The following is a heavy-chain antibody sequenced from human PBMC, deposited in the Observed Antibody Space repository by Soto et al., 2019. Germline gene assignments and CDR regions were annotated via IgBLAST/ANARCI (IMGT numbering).Heavy chain of an antibody. D-gene: IGHD2-21*02. CDR3: WSTYYNPSLKSRVTISVDTSKNQFSLKLSSVTAADTAVYYCARVGKHSSGTPAVDYYYYYYGMDV. V-gene: IGHV3-30*03. Sequence: PGGSLRLSCAASGFAFNRFGMHWVRQSPGKGLDWVAMISFDGGNIYYGDSVKGRFTISRDNSKNTLYLQMNSLGTEDTAVYYCWSTYYNPSLKSRVTISVDTSKNQFSLKLSSVTAADTAVYYCARVGKHSSGTPAVDYYYYYYGMDVWGQGTTVTVSS. CDR2: ISFDGGNI. CDR1: GFAFNRFG. J-gene: IGHJ6*02.